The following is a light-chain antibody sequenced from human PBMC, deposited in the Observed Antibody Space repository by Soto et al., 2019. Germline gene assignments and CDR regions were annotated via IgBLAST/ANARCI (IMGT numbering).Light chain of an antibody. Sequence: DIRVTQSPSSLSASVGDRVTITCRASQGINNYLAWFQQKPGEAPKSLIYAAFSLQSGVPSRFSGSGSGTDFTLTISSLQPEDFATYYCQQYHIYPFTFGPGTKVDIK. V-gene: IGKV1-16*01. CDR1: QGINNY. CDR3: QQYHIYPFT. CDR2: AAF. J-gene: IGKJ3*01.